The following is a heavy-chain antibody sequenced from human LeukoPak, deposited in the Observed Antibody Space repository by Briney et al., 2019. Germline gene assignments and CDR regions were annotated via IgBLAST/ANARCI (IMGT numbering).Heavy chain of an antibody. V-gene: IGHV3-23*01. Sequence: SGGSLRLSCAASGFSVSSTYMSWVRQAPGKGLEWVSTLSSSGSTTYYASSVKGRFTISRDNSKNTLYLQMNSLRAEDTALYYCAKRQSGAYGDFDYWGQGTLVTVSS. CDR2: LSSSGSTT. J-gene: IGHJ4*02. D-gene: IGHD1-26*01. CDR1: GFSVSSTY. CDR3: AKRQSGAYGDFDY.